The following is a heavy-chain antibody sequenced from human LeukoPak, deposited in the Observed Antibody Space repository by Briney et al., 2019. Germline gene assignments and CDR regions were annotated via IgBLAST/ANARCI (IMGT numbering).Heavy chain of an antibody. D-gene: IGHD3-10*01. CDR2: IKSKTDGGTT. J-gene: IGHJ6*02. Sequence: GGSLRLSCAASGFTFSNAWMSWVRQAPGKGLEWVGRIKSKTDGGTTDYAAPVKGRFTISRDDSKNTLYLQMNSLKTEDTAVYYCTTVTYYYGSGSYYPGRTDYYYYGMDVWGQGTTVTVSS. V-gene: IGHV3-15*01. CDR1: GFTFSNAW. CDR3: TTVTYYYGSGSYYPGRTDYYYYGMDV.